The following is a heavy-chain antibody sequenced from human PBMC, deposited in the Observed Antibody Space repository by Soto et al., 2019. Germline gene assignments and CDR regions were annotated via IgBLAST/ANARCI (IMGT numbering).Heavy chain of an antibody. CDR2: LHYSGSD. V-gene: IGHV4-59*01. CDR3: ARSGHSFAGAV. Sequence: TLSLTCTVSGASMSDYYGSWIRRSPGKGLEHIGYLHYSGSDNYNPSLKSRVTISMDRSRNQFSLRLSSVTAADTAIYYCARSGHSFAGAVWGQGIPVTVSS. D-gene: IGHD3-16*01. J-gene: IGHJ4*02. CDR1: GASMSDYY.